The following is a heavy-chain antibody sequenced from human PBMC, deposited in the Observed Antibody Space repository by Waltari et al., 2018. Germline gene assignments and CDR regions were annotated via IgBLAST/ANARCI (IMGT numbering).Heavy chain of an antibody. CDR3: ARPRSVAFFDY. V-gene: IGHV3-48*03. J-gene: IGHJ4*02. CDR2: IISSGSTL. Sequence: EVQLLESGGGLGQPGGSLRLSCAASGVSFGSYEMNWVRQAPGKGLEWLSYIISSGSTLYYADSVKGRFTISRDNTKNSLYLQMNSLRAEDTGVYYCARPRSVAFFDYWGQGTLVTVSS. CDR1: GVSFGSYE. D-gene: IGHD5-12*01.